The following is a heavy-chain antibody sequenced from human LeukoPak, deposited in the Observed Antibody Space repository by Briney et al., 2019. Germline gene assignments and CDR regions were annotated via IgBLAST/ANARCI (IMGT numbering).Heavy chain of an antibody. CDR1: GFTFSSYA. V-gene: IGHV3-64*01. D-gene: IGHD3-22*01. J-gene: IGHJ4*02. CDR2: ISSNGGST. CDR3: ANVPWDSSGYYSIDY. Sequence: GGSLRLSCAASGFTFSSYAMHWVRQAPGKGLEYISAISSNGGSTYYVNSVKGRFTISRDNSKNTLYLQMGSLRAEDTAVYYCANVPWDSSGYYSIDYWGQGTLVTVSS.